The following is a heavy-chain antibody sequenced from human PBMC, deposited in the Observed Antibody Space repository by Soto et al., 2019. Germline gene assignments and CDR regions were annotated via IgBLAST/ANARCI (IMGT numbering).Heavy chain of an antibody. J-gene: IGHJ4*02. CDR3: VRRISSYPSRFDY. Sequence: QVQLVESGGGVVQPGRSLRLSCAASGFTFSSYAMHWVRQAPGKGLEWVAVISYDGSQKYYADSVKGRFTTSRDNSKNTLYLQMNSLGAEDTAVYYCVRRISSYPSRFDYWVQGTLVTVSS. D-gene: IGHD6-6*01. V-gene: IGHV3-30-3*01. CDR1: GFTFSSYA. CDR2: ISYDGSQK.